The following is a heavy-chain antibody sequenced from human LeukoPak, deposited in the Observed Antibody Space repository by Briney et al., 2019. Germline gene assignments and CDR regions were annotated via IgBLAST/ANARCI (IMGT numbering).Heavy chain of an antibody. Sequence: SEALSLTCTVSGGSISSGGYYWSWIRQHPGKGLEWIGYIYYSGSTYYNPSLKSRVTISVDTSKNQFSLKLSSVTAADTAVYYCARDRYTVVSWYFDLWGRGTLVTVSS. J-gene: IGHJ2*01. CDR1: GGSISSGGYY. CDR2: IYYSGST. D-gene: IGHD4-23*01. V-gene: IGHV4-31*03. CDR3: ARDRYTVVSWYFDL.